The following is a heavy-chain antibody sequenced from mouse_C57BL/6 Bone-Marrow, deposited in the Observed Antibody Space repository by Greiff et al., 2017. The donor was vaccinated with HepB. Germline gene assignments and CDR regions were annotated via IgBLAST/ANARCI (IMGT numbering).Heavy chain of an antibody. V-gene: IGHV1-62-2*01. D-gene: IGHD2-4*01. CDR3: ARHEDWWDYDYDGDYYAMGY. J-gene: IGHJ4*01. CDR1: GYTFTEYT. CDR2: FYPGSGSI. Sequence: QVQLQQSGAELVKPGASVKLSCKASGYTFTEYTIHWVKQRPGQGLEWIGWFYPGSGSIKYNEKFKDKATLTADKSSSTVYMELSRLTSEDSAVYFCARHEDWWDYDYDGDYYAMGYWGQGTSVTVSS.